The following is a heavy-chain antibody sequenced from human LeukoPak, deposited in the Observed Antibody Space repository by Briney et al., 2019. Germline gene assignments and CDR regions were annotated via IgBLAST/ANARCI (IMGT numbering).Heavy chain of an antibody. CDR1: GFTFSSYW. CDR2: IKQDGSEK. V-gene: IGHV3-7*01. D-gene: IGHD3-22*01. CDR3: ARMGVAWEVVIHPYYFDY. J-gene: IGHJ4*02. Sequence: GGSLRLSCAASGFTFSSYWMSWVRQAPGKGLEWVANIKQDGSEKYYVDSVKGRFTISRDNAKNSLYLQMNSLRAEDTAVYYCARMGVAWEVVIHPYYFDYWGQGTLVTVSS.